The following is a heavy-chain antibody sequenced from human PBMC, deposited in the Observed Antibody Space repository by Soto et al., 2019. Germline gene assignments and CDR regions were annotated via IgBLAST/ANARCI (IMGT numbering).Heavy chain of an antibody. D-gene: IGHD1-20*01. V-gene: IGHV4-31*03. CDR2: IYYSGST. CDR3: ARDLRGRGITGTIKDIDLDL. J-gene: IGHJ2*01. CDR1: GGSISSGGYY. Sequence: QVQLQESGPGLVKPSQTLSLTCTVSGGSISSGGYYWSWIRQHPGKGLEWIGYIYYSGSTYYNPSLKSRVTISVDTSKNQFSLKLSSVTAAETAVYYCARDLRGRGITGTIKDIDLDLWGRGTLVTVSS.